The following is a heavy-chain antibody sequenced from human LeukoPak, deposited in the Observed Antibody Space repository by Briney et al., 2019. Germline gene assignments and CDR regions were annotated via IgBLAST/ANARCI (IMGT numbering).Heavy chain of an antibody. J-gene: IGHJ4*02. V-gene: IGHV1-2*02. CDR1: VYTFTSYC. CDR2: INPNSGGT. Sequence: ASVKVSFKASVYTFTSYCMHYLRHAPGQRLEWMGWINPNSGGTKYAQKFQGRVTMTSDTSISTASMELSRLRSDDTAVYYCARSRVGYWGQGTLVTVSS. D-gene: IGHD1-26*01. CDR3: ARSRVGY.